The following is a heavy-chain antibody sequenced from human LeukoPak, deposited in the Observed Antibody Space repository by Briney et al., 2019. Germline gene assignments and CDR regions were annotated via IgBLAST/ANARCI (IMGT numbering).Heavy chain of an antibody. D-gene: IGHD3-22*01. J-gene: IGHJ4*02. CDR3: AKPGRYDSRGQFDY. V-gene: IGHV3-23*01. Sequence: GASLRLSCAASGFTFSSYAMSWVRQAPGKGLEWVSAISGSGGSTYYADSVKGRFTISRDNSKNTLYLQMNSLRAEDTAVYYCAKPGRYDSRGQFDYWGQGTLVTVSS. CDR1: GFTFSSYA. CDR2: ISGSGGST.